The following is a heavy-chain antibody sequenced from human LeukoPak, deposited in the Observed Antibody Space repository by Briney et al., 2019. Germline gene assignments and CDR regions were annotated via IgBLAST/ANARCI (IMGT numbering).Heavy chain of an antibody. CDR3: ARLMVRGVIIHYDAFDI. J-gene: IGHJ3*02. CDR1: GSTFSSYS. V-gene: IGHV3-21*01. CDR2: ISSSSSYI. Sequence: GGSLRLSCAASGSTFSSYSMNWVRQAPGKGLEWVSSISSSSSYIYYADSVKGRFTISRDNAKNSLYLQMSSLRAEDTAVYYCARLMVRGVIIHYDAFDIWGQGTMVTVSS. D-gene: IGHD3-10*01.